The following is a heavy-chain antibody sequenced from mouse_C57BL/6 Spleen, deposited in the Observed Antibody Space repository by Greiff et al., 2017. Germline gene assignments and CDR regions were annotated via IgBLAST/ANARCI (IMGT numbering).Heavy chain of an antibody. Sequence: QVQLQQPGAELVKPGASVKVSCKASGYTFTSYWMHWVKQRPGQGLEWIGRIHPSDSDTNYNQKFKGKATLTVDKSSSTAYMQLSSLTSEDSAVYDCAIEVVAEDYAMDYWGQGTSVTVSS. CDR3: AIEVVAEDYAMDY. V-gene: IGHV1-74*01. D-gene: IGHD1-1*01. J-gene: IGHJ4*01. CDR1: GYTFTSYW. CDR2: IHPSDSDT.